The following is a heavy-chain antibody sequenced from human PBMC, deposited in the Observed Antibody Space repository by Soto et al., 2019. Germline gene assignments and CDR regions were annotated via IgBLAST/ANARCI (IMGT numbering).Heavy chain of an antibody. J-gene: IGHJ4*02. Sequence: SETLSLTCTVSGGSIDNYEYYWTWIRQPPGKGLEWVGYIYYSGRTNYNPYLNSRLTISLDTSKNQFSLRLTSVSAADTAMYYCARDRSNSPDYFDFWGQGTLVTVSS. V-gene: IGHV4-30-4*01. CDR1: GGSIDNYEYY. CDR2: IYYSGRT. CDR3: ARDRSNSPDYFDF. D-gene: IGHD6-6*01.